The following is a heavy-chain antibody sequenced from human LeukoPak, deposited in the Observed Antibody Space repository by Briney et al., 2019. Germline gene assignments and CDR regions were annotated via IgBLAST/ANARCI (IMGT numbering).Heavy chain of an antibody. CDR2: ISSSSSYI. Sequence: GGSLRLSCAASGFTFSSYSMNWVRQAPGKGLEWVSSISSSSSYIYYADSVKGRFTISRDNAKNSLYLQMNSLRAEDTAVYYCAYGADCGGDCPNWGQGTLVTVSS. J-gene: IGHJ4*02. V-gene: IGHV3-21*01. CDR1: GFTFSSYS. CDR3: AYGADCGGDCPN. D-gene: IGHD2-21*02.